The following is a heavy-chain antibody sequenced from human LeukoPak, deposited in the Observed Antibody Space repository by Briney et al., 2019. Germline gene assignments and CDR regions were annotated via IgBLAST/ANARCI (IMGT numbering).Heavy chain of an antibody. CDR2: ISSSGSYK. Sequence: GGSLSLSCAASGFDFSSHSMHWIRQAPGKGLEWVSSISSSGSYKYYADSLKGRLTISRDNAGDSVFLLLQSLTVEDTAVYYCARGMIRGAVWCVDFWGVGSRVPLSS. D-gene: IGHD3-10*01. CDR3: ARGMIRGAVWCVDF. V-gene: IGHV3-21*01. J-gene: IGHJ4*02. CDR1: GFDFSSHS.